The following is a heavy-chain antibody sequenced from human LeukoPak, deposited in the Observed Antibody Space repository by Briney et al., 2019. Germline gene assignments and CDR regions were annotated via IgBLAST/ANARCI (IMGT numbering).Heavy chain of an antibody. D-gene: IGHD4-17*01. CDR2: IYYSGST. Sequence: SETLSLTCTVSGGSISSYYWSWIRRPPGKGLEWIGYIYYSGSTNYNPSLKSRVTISVDTSKNQFSLKLSSVTAADTAVYYCARLSTVTTSGGAFDIWGQGTMVIVSS. V-gene: IGHV4-59*01. CDR1: GGSISSYY. CDR3: ARLSTVTTSGGAFDI. J-gene: IGHJ3*02.